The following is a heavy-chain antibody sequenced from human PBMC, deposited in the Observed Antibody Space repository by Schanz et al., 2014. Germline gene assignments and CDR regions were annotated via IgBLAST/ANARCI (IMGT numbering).Heavy chain of an antibody. Sequence: QVQLVQSGAEVKKPGASVKVSCKASGYTFTSYYMYWVRQAPGQGLEWMGVINPSGGSTIYAQKSQGRVTMTRDTSTSTVYMELSSLRSEETAVYYCARGTRVRTTDFWSGLYYFDYWGQGTLVTVSS. CDR1: GYTFTSYY. CDR3: ARGTRVRTTDFWSGLYYFDY. J-gene: IGHJ4*02. D-gene: IGHD3-3*01. CDR2: INPSGGST. V-gene: IGHV1-46*01.